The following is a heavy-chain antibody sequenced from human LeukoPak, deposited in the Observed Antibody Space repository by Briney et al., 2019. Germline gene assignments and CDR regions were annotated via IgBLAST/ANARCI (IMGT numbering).Heavy chain of an antibody. CDR3: ARDKGAAAGAINWFDP. Sequence: PSETLSLTCAVSGYSISSGYYWGWIRQPPGKGLEWIGSIYHSGSTYYNPSLKSRVTISVDTSKNQFSLKLSSVTAADTAVYYCARDKGAAAGAINWFDPWGQGTLVTVSS. D-gene: IGHD6-13*01. V-gene: IGHV4-38-2*02. CDR2: IYHSGST. J-gene: IGHJ5*02. CDR1: GYSISSGYY.